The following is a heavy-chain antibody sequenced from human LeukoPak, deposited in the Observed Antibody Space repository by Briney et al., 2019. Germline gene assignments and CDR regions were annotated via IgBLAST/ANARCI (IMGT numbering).Heavy chain of an antibody. V-gene: IGHV3-11*01. CDR2: ISSSGSTI. J-gene: IGHJ6*03. D-gene: IGHD5-24*01. Sequence: GGPLRLSCAASGFTFSDYYMSWIRQSPGKGLEGVSHISSSGSTIYYADSVKGRFTISRVNAKNSLYLQMNSLRAEDTAVYYCARLVGYNFYYYMDVWGKGTTVTVSS. CDR3: ARLVGYNFYYYMDV. CDR1: GFTFSDYY.